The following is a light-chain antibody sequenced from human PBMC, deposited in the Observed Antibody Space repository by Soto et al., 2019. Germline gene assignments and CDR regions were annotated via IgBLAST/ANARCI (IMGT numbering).Light chain of an antibody. J-gene: IGKJ2*01. CDR3: QQSYNNPRT. CDR1: QSISHF. CDR2: AAS. Sequence: DIQMTQSPSSLSASVGDSVTITCRARQSISHFLNWYQQKPGKAPQLLIYAASTLESGVPSRFSVSASGTDFTLTISSLLPEDFATYYCQQSYNNPRTFGQGTILEIK. V-gene: IGKV1-39*01.